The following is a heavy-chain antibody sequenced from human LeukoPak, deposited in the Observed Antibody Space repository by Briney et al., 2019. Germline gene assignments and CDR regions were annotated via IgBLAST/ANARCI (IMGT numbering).Heavy chain of an antibody. V-gene: IGHV1-8*02. CDR1: GGTFSSYD. CDR2: MNPNSGNT. D-gene: IGHD3-22*01. Sequence: ASVKVSCKASGGTFSSYDINWVRQATGQGLEWMGWMNPNSGNTGYAQRFQGRITMTRNTSISTAYMELSGLSSDDTAMYYCARMDSRGSDNWFDPWGQGTLVTVSS. J-gene: IGHJ5*02. CDR3: ARMDSRGSDNWFDP.